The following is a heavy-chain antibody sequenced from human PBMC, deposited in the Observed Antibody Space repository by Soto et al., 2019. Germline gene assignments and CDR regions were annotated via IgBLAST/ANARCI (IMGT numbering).Heavy chain of an antibody. CDR3: ARQTALRYFDWSPFDY. V-gene: IGHV4-59*08. CDR1: GGSISSYY. D-gene: IGHD3-9*01. Sequence: PXXTLSLPFTVSGGSISSYYWRWIPQPPGKGLEWIGYIYYSGCTNYNPSLKSRVTISVDTSKNQFSLKLSSVTAADTAVYYCARQTALRYFDWSPFDYWGQGTLVTVSS. J-gene: IGHJ4*02. CDR2: IYYSGCT.